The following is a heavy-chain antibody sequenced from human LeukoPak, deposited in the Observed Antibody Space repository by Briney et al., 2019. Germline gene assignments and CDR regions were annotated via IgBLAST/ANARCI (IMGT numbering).Heavy chain of an antibody. J-gene: IGHJ4*02. CDR2: ISPYNGNT. CDR3: ARTGSSVCSPYDY. CDR1: GYTFPNYG. Sequence: VASVKVSCKASGYTFPNYGINWVRQAPGQGLEGMGWISPYNGNTDYAQKLQGRVTMTTDTSTSTAYMELRSLRSDDTAVYYCARTGSSVCSPYDYWGQGTLVTVSS. D-gene: IGHD3-22*01. V-gene: IGHV1-18*04.